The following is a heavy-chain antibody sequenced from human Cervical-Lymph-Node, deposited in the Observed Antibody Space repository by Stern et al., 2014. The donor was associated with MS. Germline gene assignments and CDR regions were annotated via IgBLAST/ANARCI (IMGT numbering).Heavy chain of an antibody. Sequence: QVQLQQSGPGLVKTSDTLSLTCTVSRGSISSSNYYWGWIRQPPGRGLEWIGNIFYSGSPYYNPSLGIRVIMPEDPPKTQFSLKLTSVTAADTAVYFCVRRSLADLGGPFDVWGQGTMVTVS. CDR2: IFYSGSP. V-gene: IGHV4-39*01. J-gene: IGHJ3*01. D-gene: IGHD3-10*01. CDR3: VRRSLADLGGPFDV. CDR1: RGSISSSNYY.